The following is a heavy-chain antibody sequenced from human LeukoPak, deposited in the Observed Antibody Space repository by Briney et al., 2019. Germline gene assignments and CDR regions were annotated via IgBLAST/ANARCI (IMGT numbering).Heavy chain of an antibody. D-gene: IGHD3-3*01. Sequence: SETLSLTCTVSGGPISIYYWSWIRQPPGKGLEWIGYIYYSGSTNYNPSLKSRVTISVDTSKNQFSLKLSSVTAADTAVYYCATSYYDFWSGYYTDSDAFDIWGQGTMVTVSS. CDR2: IYYSGST. CDR3: ATSYYDFWSGYYTDSDAFDI. CDR1: GGPISIYY. J-gene: IGHJ3*02. V-gene: IGHV4-59*01.